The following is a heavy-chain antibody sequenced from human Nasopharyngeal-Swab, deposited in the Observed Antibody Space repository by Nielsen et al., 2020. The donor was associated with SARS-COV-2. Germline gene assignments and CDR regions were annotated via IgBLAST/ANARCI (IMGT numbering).Heavy chain of an antibody. Sequence: ASVKVSCKASGYTFTSYGISWVRQAPGQGLEWMGWISAYNGNTNYAQKLQGRVTMTTDTSTSTAYMELRSLRSDDTAVHYCARGAIGRDRRSYYYYGMDVWGQGTTVTVSS. V-gene: IGHV1-18*01. J-gene: IGHJ6*02. CDR2: ISAYNGNT. CDR3: ARGAIGRDRRSYYYYGMDV. D-gene: IGHD2-21*02. CDR1: GYTFTSYG.